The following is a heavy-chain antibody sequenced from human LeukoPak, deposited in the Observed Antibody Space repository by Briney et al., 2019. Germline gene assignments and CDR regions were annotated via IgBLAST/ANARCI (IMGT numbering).Heavy chain of an antibody. CDR1: GGSISSYY. CDR2: IYTSGST. V-gene: IGHV4-4*07. J-gene: IGHJ3*02. D-gene: IGHD6-19*01. CDR3: AREPYSSGWYGVWAFDI. Sequence: PSETLSLICTVSGGSISSYYWSWIRQPAGKGLEWIGRIYTSGSTNYNPSLKSRVTMSVDTSKNQFSLKLSSVTAADTAVYYCAREPYSSGWYGVWAFDIWGQGTMVTVSS.